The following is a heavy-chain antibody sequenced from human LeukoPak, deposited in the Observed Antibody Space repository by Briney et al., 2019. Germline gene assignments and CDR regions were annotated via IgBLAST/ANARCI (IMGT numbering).Heavy chain of an antibody. Sequence: PSETLSLTCAVYGGSFSGYYWSWIRQPPGKGLEWIGEINHSGSTNYNPSLKSRVTISVVTSKNQFSLKLSSVTAADTAVYYCARGVGPKARWGQGTLVTVSS. CDR2: INHSGST. V-gene: IGHV4-34*01. CDR3: ARGVGPKAR. CDR1: GGSFSGYY. J-gene: IGHJ4*02. D-gene: IGHD1-26*01.